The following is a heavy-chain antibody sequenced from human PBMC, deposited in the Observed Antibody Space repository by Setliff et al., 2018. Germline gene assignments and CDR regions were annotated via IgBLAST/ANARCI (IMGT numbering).Heavy chain of an antibody. J-gene: IGHJ4*02. CDR3: ARSFCRSEKFLLDY. CDR2: IIHSGST. Sequence: PSETLSLTCAVYGGSFSGYYWSWIRQPPGKRLEWIGEIIHSGSTNYNPPLKSRVTISMDTSKNQFSLKVPSVTAADTAVYYCARSFCRSEKFLLDYWGQGALVTVSS. D-gene: IGHD2-15*01. CDR1: GGSFSGYY. V-gene: IGHV4-34*12.